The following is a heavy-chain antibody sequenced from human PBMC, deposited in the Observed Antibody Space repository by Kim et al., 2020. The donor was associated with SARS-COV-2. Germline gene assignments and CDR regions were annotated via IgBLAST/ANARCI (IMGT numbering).Heavy chain of an antibody. V-gene: IGHV4-39*01. CDR2: IYYSGST. J-gene: IGHJ5*02. D-gene: IGHD3-10*01. CDR3: ARCFDGGDGSGWFDP. Sequence: SETLSLTCTVSGGSISSSSYYWGWIRQPPGKGLEWIGSIYYSGSTYYNPSLKSRVTISVDTSKNQFSLKLSSVTAADTAVYYCARCFDGGDGSGWFDPWGQGTLVTVSS. CDR1: GGSISSSSYY.